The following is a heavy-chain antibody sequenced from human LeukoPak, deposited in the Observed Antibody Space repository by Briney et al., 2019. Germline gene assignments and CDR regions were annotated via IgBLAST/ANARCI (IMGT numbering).Heavy chain of an antibody. Sequence: GGSLRLSCAASGFPFSSHGMSWVRQAPGKGLEWVSGIIGGGGSTYYADSVKGRFTISGDNSRNTLFLQMNSLRAEDTAVYYCARDSYYYGSGSSWEGYYYYYMDVWGKGTTVTISS. CDR2: IIGGGGST. V-gene: IGHV3-23*01. CDR1: GFPFSSHG. CDR3: ARDSYYYGSGSSWEGYYYYYMDV. J-gene: IGHJ6*03. D-gene: IGHD3-10*01.